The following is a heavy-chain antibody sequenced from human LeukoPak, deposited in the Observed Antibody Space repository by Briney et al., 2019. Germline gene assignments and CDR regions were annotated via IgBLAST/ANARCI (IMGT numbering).Heavy chain of an antibody. D-gene: IGHD4-23*01. CDR1: GFTFGDYA. Sequence: GGSLRLSCTASGFTFGDYAMSWFRQAPGKGLEWVGFIRSKAYGGTTEYAASVKGRFTISRDDSKSIAYLQMNSLKTEDTAVYYCTTTTVVTQGCDAFDIWGQGTMVTVSS. J-gene: IGHJ3*02. CDR3: TTTTVVTQGCDAFDI. CDR2: IRSKAYGGTT. V-gene: IGHV3-49*03.